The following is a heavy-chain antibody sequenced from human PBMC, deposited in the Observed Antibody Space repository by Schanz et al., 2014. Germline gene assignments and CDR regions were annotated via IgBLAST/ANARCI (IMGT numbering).Heavy chain of an antibody. CDR2: ISHDGYST. CDR1: GFIFSNYG. CDR3: AKGRFGELSAFDI. V-gene: IGHV3-64*04. J-gene: IGHJ3*02. D-gene: IGHD3-10*01. Sequence: QERLVESGGGVVQPGRSLRLSCAASGFIFSNYGMHWVRQAPGKGLEYVSAISHDGYSTYYADSVKGRFTISRDNSKNTLYLQMNSLRAEDTAVYYCAKGRFGELSAFDIWGQGTMXTVSS.